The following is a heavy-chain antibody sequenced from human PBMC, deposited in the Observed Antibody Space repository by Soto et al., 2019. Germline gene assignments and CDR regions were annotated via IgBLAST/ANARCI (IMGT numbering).Heavy chain of an antibody. V-gene: IGHV5-51*01. CDR3: ARRISDRDGRYYFDY. D-gene: IGHD3-22*01. CDR2: VYPGDSDT. Sequence: GESLNISCQGSGYSFSHYWIAWVRQMTGKGLEWMGIVYPGDSDTTYSPSFQGQVTMSADKSISTAYLQWSSLKASDTAIYYCARRISDRDGRYYFDYWGQGTLVTVSS. J-gene: IGHJ4*02. CDR1: GYSFSHYW.